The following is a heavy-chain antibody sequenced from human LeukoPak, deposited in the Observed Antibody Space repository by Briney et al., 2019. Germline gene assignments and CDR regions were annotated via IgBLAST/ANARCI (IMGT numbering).Heavy chain of an antibody. V-gene: IGHV3-21*01. CDR2: ISSSSSCI. D-gene: IGHD2-2*01. Sequence: PGGSLRLSCAASGFTFSSYSMNWVRQAPGKGLEWVSSISSSSSCIYYADSVKGRFTISRDNAKNSLYLQMNSLRAEDTAVYYCARSYCSSTSCYFDYWGQGTLVTVSS. J-gene: IGHJ4*02. CDR3: ARSYCSSTSCYFDY. CDR1: GFTFSSYS.